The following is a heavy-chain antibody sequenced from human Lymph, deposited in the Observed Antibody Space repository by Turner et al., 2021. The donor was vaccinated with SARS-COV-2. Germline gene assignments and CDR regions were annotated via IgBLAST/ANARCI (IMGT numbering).Heavy chain of an antibody. V-gene: IGHV4-59*08. CDR3: ARHGFSGWYGGGMDV. J-gene: IGHJ6*02. CDR1: GGSISSYY. Sequence: VQLQESGPGLVRPSEALSLTCPVSGGSISSYYWSWIRQPPGKGLEWMGYIQYSGSTNYNRSLKSRVTISVDTSKTQFSLKLSSVTAADTAVYYCARHGFSGWYGGGMDVWGQGTTVTVSS. CDR2: IQYSGST. D-gene: IGHD6-19*01.